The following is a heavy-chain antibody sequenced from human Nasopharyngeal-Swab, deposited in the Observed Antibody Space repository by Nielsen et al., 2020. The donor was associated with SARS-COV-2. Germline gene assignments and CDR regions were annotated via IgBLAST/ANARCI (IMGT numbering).Heavy chain of an antibody. J-gene: IGHJ4*02. CDR1: GFTFSTYG. V-gene: IGHV3-33*01. D-gene: IGHD3-16*01. CDR2: IWYDGTKK. CDR3: ARGAHLADY. Sequence: GESLKISCAASGFTFSTYGMHWVRQAPGKGLEWVAVIWYDGTKKYYADSVKGRFTISRDNSKNTLYLQMNSLRAEDTAVYYCARGAHLADYWGQGTLVTVSS.